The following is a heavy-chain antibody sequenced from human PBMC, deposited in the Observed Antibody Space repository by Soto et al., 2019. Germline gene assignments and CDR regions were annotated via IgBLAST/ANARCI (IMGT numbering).Heavy chain of an antibody. V-gene: IGHV3-23*01. CDR3: ARVGIVATILGAFDI. CDR2: IGGGGTST. J-gene: IGHJ3*02. CDR1: GFTFKNYA. Sequence: PGGSLRLSCAASGFTFKNYAMTWVRQAPGKGLEWVSSIGGGGTSTQYADSVKGRFTISRDNSKNTVYLQMNSLRAEDTAVYYCARVGIVATILGAFDIWGQGTMVTVSS. D-gene: IGHD5-12*01.